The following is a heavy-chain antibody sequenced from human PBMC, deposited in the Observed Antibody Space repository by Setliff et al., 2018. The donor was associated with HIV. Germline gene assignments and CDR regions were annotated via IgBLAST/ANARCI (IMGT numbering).Heavy chain of an antibody. D-gene: IGHD3-22*01. Sequence: PGGSLRLSCVASGFTFSRCWMNWVRQSPGKGLEWIGSIYQTGSTYYNPSFKSRVTVSLDMSKNQFSLRLASVTAADTAVYYCTRQAWDSKSSGYFSDYWGQGTLVTVSS. CDR3: TRQAWDSKSSGYFSDY. J-gene: IGHJ4*02. V-gene: IGHV4-38-2*01. CDR1: GFTFSRCWM. CDR2: IYQTGST.